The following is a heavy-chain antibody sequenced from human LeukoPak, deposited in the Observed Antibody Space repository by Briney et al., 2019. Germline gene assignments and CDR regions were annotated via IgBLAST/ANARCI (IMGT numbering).Heavy chain of an antibody. J-gene: IGHJ4*02. CDR3: ARDRGGYGSGSYHDY. V-gene: IGHV3-11*06. Sequence: GGSLRLSCAASGFTSSDYYMSWIRQAPGKGLEWVSYISSSSSYTNYADSVKGRFTISRDNAKNSLYLQMNSLRAEDTAVYYCARDRGGYGSGSYHDYWGQGTLVTVSS. D-gene: IGHD3-10*01. CDR1: GFTSSDYY. CDR2: ISSSSSYT.